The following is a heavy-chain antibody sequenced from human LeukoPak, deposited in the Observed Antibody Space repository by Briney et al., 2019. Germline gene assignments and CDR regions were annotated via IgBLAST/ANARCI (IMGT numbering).Heavy chain of an antibody. CDR3: AKNYDFWSGYYLGTYYYYGMDV. V-gene: IGHV3-30-3*02. J-gene: IGHJ6*02. CDR1: GFTFSSYA. Sequence: PGGSLRLSCAASGFTFSSYAMHWVRQAPGKGLEWVAVISYDGSNKYYADSVKGRFTISRDNSKNTLYLQMNSLRAEDTAVYYCAKNYDFWSGYYLGTYYYYGMDVWGQGTTVTVSS. D-gene: IGHD3-3*01. CDR2: ISYDGSNK.